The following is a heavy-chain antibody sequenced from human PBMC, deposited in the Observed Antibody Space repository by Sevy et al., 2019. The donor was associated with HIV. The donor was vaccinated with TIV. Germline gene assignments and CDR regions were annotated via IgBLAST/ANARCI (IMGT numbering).Heavy chain of an antibody. J-gene: IGHJ3*02. V-gene: IGHV1-69*13. Sequence: ASVKVSCKASGDTFSTYGLSWVRQAPGQGLEWMGGIIPIFGTPNYAQKFQGRVTITADESASTAYMELSSLRSEDTDLYYCAREGRVATTGDHDAFDIWGHGTLVTVSS. D-gene: IGHD7-27*01. CDR1: GDTFSTYG. CDR3: AREGRVATTGDHDAFDI. CDR2: IIPIFGTP.